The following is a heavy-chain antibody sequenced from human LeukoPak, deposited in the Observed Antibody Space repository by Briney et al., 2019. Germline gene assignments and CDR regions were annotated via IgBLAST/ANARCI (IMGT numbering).Heavy chain of an antibody. CDR2: INHSGST. V-gene: IGHV4-34*01. Sequence: SETLSLTCAVYGGSFSGYYWSWIRQPPGKGLEWIGEINHSGSTNYNPSLKSRVTISVDTSKNQFSLKLSSVTAADTAVYYCARVPRLVVPALLDPSGQGTPVTVSS. CDR3: ARVPRLVVPALLDP. D-gene: IGHD2-8*01. J-gene: IGHJ5*02. CDR1: GGSFSGYY.